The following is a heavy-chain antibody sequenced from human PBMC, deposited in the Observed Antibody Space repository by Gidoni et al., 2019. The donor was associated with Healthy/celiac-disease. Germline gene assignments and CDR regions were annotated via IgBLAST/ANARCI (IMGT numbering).Heavy chain of an antibody. D-gene: IGHD5-12*01. Sequence: STYYADSVKGRFTISRDNSKNTLYLQMSSLRAEDTAVYYCVKTLRGYEGGNDAFDIWGQGTMVTVSS. CDR3: VKTLRGYEGGNDAFDI. V-gene: IGHV3-64D*06. J-gene: IGHJ3*02. CDR2: ST.